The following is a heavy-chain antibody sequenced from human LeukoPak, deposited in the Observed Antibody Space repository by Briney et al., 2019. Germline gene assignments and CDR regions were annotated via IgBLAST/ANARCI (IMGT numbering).Heavy chain of an antibody. CDR1: GFTFSSYA. CDR2: IYSGGST. D-gene: IGHD5-24*01. V-gene: IGHV3-53*01. J-gene: IGHJ5*02. CDR3: AREQGGNGYNS. Sequence: PGGSLRLSCAASGFTFSSYAMSWVRQAPGKGLEWVSVIYSGGSTYYADSVKGRFTISRGNSKNTLYLQMNSLRAEDTAVYYCAREQGGNGYNSWGQGTLVTVSS.